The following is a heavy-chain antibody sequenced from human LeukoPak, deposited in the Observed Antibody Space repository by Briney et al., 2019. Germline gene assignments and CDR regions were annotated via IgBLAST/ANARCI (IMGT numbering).Heavy chain of an antibody. V-gene: IGHV4-34*01. Sequence: SETLSLTCAVYGGSFSGYYWSWIRQPPGRGLEWIGEINHSGSTNYNPSLKSRVTISVDTSKNQFSLKLSSVTAADTAVYYCASAPIYYDILTGYWNLFDYWGQGTLVTVSS. CDR2: INHSGST. CDR3: ASAPIYYDILTGYWNLFDY. J-gene: IGHJ4*02. CDR1: GGSFSGYY. D-gene: IGHD3-9*01.